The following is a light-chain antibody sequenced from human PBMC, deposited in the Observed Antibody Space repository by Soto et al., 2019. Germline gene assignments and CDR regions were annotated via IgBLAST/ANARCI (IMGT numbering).Light chain of an antibody. J-gene: IGKJ1*01. CDR3: QQSYSTTWT. CDR1: QGISTY. Sequence: EIEMTQSPCSLSASVVARVTITCRASQGISTYLNWYQQKPGKAPKLLIYAASSLQSGVPSRFSGSGSETGFTLTISSLQPEDFATYSCQQSYSTTWTFGQGTKVDI. V-gene: IGKV1-39*01. CDR2: AAS.